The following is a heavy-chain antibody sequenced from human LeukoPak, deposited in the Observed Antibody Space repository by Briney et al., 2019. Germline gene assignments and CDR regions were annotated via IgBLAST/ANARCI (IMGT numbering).Heavy chain of an antibody. CDR3: ARKYCSSTSCYWGPATWFDP. V-gene: IGHV1-69*01. J-gene: IGHJ5*02. CDR1: GGPFRNFG. Sequence: SVKVSCKTSGGPFRNFGLGWVRQAPGQGLEWMGVIIPMFGIPVYADNFRGRVTITADETTATVYMELSSLRSEDTAVYYCARKYCSSTSCYWGPATWFDPWGQGTLVTVSS. D-gene: IGHD2-2*01. CDR2: IIPMFGIP.